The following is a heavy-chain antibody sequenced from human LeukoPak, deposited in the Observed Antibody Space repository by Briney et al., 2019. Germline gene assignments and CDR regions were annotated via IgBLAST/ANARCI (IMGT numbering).Heavy chain of an antibody. J-gene: IGHJ4*02. CDR2: IYPGDSET. CDR3: ARHQFPGEQQLVREADY. CDR1: GYSFTSYW. D-gene: IGHD6-13*01. V-gene: IGHV5-51*01. Sequence: GESLKISCKGSGYSFTSYWIGWVRQMPGKGLEWMGIIYPGDSETRYSPSFQGQVTISADKSISTAYLQWSSLKASDTAMYYCARHQFPGEQQLVREADYWGQGTLVTVSS.